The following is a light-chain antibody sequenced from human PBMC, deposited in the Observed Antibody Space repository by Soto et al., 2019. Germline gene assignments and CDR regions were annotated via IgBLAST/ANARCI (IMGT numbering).Light chain of an antibody. CDR3: QEYSSTPYT. CDR1: QSVLYSSNNQNY. Sequence: DIVMSQSPDSLVVSLGERATINCKSSQSVLYSSNNQNYLAWYQQIPGQPPKLLIYWASTRESGVPDRFRCSGSGTEFPLNLRSLQAGEVAVYFCQEYSSTPYTFGQGTKVDIK. V-gene: IGKV4-1*01. J-gene: IGKJ2*01. CDR2: WAS.